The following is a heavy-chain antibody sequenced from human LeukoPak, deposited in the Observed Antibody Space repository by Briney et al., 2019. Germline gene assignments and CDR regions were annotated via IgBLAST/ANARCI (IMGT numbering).Heavy chain of an antibody. D-gene: IGHD3-10*01. CDR1: GFTFSDYN. V-gene: IGHV3-53*01. CDR3: ARVFEGVEDS. J-gene: IGHJ4*02. Sequence: GSLRLSCAASGFTFSDYNMNWVRQAPGKGLEWVSVIYSGGSTYYADSVKGRFTISRDTSKNTLYLQMNSLRAEDTAVYYCARVFEGVEDSWGQGTLVTVSS. CDR2: IYSGGST.